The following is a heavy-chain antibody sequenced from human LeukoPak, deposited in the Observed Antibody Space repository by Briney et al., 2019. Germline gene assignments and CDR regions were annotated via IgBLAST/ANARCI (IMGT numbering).Heavy chain of an antibody. J-gene: IGHJ5*02. CDR1: GYTFTSYA. CDR2: INTNTGNP. D-gene: IGHD4-17*01. CDR3: ARDWVLLDYGDYGRGFDP. V-gene: IGHV7-4-1*02. Sequence: GASVKVSCKASGYTFTSYAMNWVRQAPGQGLEWMGWINTNTGNPTYAQGFTGRFVFSLDTSVSTAYLQISSLKAEDTAVYYCARDWVLLDYGDYGRGFDPWGQGTLVTVSS.